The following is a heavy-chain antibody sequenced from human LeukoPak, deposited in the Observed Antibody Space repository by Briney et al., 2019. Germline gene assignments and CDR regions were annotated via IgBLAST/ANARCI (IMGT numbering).Heavy chain of an antibody. CDR2: ISYDGSNK. V-gene: IGHV3-30*05. Sequence: GGSLRLSCAASGFTFSTYGMHWVRQAPGKGLEWVAVISYDGSNKYYADSVKGRFTISRDNSKNTLYPQMNSLRAEDTAVYYCARSLMVRGVITPKYGMDVWGQGTTVTVSS. CDR3: ARSLMVRGVITPKYGMDV. D-gene: IGHD3-10*01. J-gene: IGHJ6*02. CDR1: GFTFSTYG.